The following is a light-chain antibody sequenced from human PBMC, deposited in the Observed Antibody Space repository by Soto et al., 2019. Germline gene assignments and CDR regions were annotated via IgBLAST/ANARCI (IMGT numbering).Light chain of an antibody. J-gene: IGKJ4*01. CDR3: QQYNNWHPLT. CDR1: QSVSIN. CDR2: DAS. V-gene: IGKV3D-15*01. Sequence: EIVMTQPPGTLSVSPGERATLSCRASQSVSINLAWYQQKPGQAPRLLIYDASTRATGIPARFSGSGSGTEFTLTISRLQSKDFAVYYGQQYNNWHPLTFGGGTKVDI.